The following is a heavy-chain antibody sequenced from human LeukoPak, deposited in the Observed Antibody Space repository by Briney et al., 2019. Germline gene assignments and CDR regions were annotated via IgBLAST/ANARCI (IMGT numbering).Heavy chain of an antibody. CDR2: IYPDDSDT. CDR1: EYSFPNYC. J-gene: IGHJ4*02. V-gene: IGHV5-51*01. D-gene: IGHD6-13*01. Sequence: GESLKISCKHSEYSFPNYCIGWVRQMPGKGLEWMGIIYPDDSDTRYSPSFQGQVTISADKSISTAYLQWSSLKAADTAMYYCAIGRGGQQLGDYWGQGTLVTVSS. CDR3: AIGRGGQQLGDY.